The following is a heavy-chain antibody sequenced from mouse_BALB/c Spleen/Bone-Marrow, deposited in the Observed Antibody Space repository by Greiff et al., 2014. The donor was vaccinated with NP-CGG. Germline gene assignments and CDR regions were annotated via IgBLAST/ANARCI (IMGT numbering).Heavy chain of an antibody. CDR2: VNPYNGGT. CDR3: AISPYGNFYAMDY. Sequence: VQLQQSGPELVKPGASVKMSCKASGYTFTDYYMDWVKQSRGESFEWIGRVNPYNGGTSYNQKFKGKATLTVDKSSSTAYMELNSLTSEDSAVYYCAISPYGNFYAMDYWGQGTSVTVSS. D-gene: IGHD2-1*01. CDR1: GYTFTDYY. J-gene: IGHJ4*01. V-gene: IGHV1-19*01.